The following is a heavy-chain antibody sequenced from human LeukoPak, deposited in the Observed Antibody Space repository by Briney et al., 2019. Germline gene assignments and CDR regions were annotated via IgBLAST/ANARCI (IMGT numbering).Heavy chain of an antibody. CDR3: ARDLASSGYYYD. Sequence: ASVKVSCKASGYTFTNYYMHWVRQAPGQGLEWMGIINPSTGSTSYAQKFQGRVTMTRDTSTSTVCMELSSLRSEDTAIYYCARDLASSGYYYDWGQGTLVTVSS. J-gene: IGHJ4*02. D-gene: IGHD3-22*01. V-gene: IGHV1-46*01. CDR1: GYTFTNYY. CDR2: INPSTGST.